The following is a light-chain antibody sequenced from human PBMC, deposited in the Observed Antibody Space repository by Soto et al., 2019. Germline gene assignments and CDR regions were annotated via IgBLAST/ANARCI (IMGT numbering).Light chain of an antibody. J-gene: IGKJ4*01. Sequence: EIVLTQSPGTLSLSPGDRATLSCRASQSVSSNYLAWYQQKPGQAPRLLIYGASSRATGIPDRFSGSGSGTDFTLTMSRLEPEDLAVYYCQRYGTSRPLAFGGGTKVEIK. V-gene: IGKV3-20*01. CDR1: QSVSSNY. CDR2: GAS. CDR3: QRYGTSRPLA.